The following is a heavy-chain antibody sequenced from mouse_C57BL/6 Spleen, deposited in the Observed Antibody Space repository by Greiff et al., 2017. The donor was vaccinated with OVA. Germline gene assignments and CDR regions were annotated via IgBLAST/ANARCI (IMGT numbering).Heavy chain of an antibody. CDR3: ARCLSTMITTGCFDY. J-gene: IGHJ2*01. Sequence: VQLQQSGAELVKPGASVKMSCKASGYTFTSYWITWVKQRPGQGLEWIGDIYPGSGSSNYNEKFKSKATLTVDTSSSTAYMQLSSLTSEDSAVYYWARCLSTMITTGCFDYWGQGTTRTVSS. CDR2: IYPGSGSS. V-gene: IGHV1-55*01. CDR1: GYTFTSYW. D-gene: IGHD2-4*01.